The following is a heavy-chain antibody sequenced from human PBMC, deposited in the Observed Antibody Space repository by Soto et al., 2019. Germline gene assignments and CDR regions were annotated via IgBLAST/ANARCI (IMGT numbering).Heavy chain of an antibody. V-gene: IGHV3-23*01. J-gene: IGHJ4*02. Sequence: EVHMLESGGDWVQPGGSLRLSCAASGFTFSTYAISWVRQAPGKGLDWVSGISGSAASTFYADSVKGRFTISRDNAKNTLYLQMNSLRAEDTAVYYCAKWTGRYCSGGRCYLDDPFDYCGQGTLVTVSS. CDR3: AKWTGRYCSGGRCYLDDPFDY. CDR2: ISGSAAST. D-gene: IGHD2-15*01. CDR1: GFTFSTYA.